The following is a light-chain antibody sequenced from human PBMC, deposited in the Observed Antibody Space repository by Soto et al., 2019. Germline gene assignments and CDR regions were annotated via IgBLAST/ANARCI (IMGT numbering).Light chain of an antibody. CDR2: GAS. J-gene: IGKJ1*01. CDR1: QTVGIY. Sequence: EIVMTQSPATLSVSPGERATLSCGASQTVGIYLAWYQQKPGQAPRLLIHGASTRAPGIPARFSGRGSGTDFSLTISSLQSEDFAIYYCQQYDSWPQTFGQGTKVDIK. CDR3: QQYDSWPQT. V-gene: IGKV3-15*01.